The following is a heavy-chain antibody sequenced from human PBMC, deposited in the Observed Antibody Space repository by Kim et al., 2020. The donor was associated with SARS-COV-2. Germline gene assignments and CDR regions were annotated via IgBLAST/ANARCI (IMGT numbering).Heavy chain of an antibody. J-gene: IGHJ4*02. CDR3: ARDSRAASEYGDTHY. Sequence: SVKGRFTISRDNSKNTLYLQMNSLRAEDTAVYYCARDSRAASEYGDTHYWGQGTLVTVSS. D-gene: IGHD4-17*01. V-gene: IGHV3-30*01.